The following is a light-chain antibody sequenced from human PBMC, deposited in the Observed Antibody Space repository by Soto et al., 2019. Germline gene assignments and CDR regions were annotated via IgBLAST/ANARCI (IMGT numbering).Light chain of an antibody. J-gene: IGKJ1*01. CDR3: QQYGSSPWT. CDR1: QSVPNKN. CDR2: GAS. Sequence: EIVLTQSPGTLSLSAGERATISCRASQSVPNKNLACYQQKPGQAPRVLSYGASSGATFTPDRVSGSGSGADFTLTISRLETEDFAVYYCQQYGSSPWTFGQGTKVDIK. V-gene: IGKV3-20*01.